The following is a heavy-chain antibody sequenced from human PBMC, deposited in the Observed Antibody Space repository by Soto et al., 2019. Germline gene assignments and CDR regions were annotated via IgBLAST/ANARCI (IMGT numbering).Heavy chain of an antibody. CDR3: AKRSPYSSGWYSPSFDY. CDR2: VGRGDST. D-gene: IGHD6-13*01. CDR1: GFSFSTYA. J-gene: IGHJ4*02. Sequence: GGSLRLSCAASGFSFSTYAMSWVRQAPGKGLEWVSTVGRGDSTFYADSVRGRFTVSRDNSKNSLSLRMNSLRDEDTAVYFCAKRSPYSSGWYSPSFDYWGQGALVTVSS. V-gene: IGHV3-23*01.